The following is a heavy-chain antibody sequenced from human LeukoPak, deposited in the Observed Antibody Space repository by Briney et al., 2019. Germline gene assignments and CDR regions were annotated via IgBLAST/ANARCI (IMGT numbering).Heavy chain of an antibody. J-gene: IGHJ4*02. D-gene: IGHD6-19*01. CDR3: ATGVRRIAVFNY. CDR1: GGSISSSSYY. CDR2: IYYSGST. V-gene: IGHV4-39*07. Sequence: SETLSLTCTVSGGSISSSSYYWGWIRQPPGKGLEWIGSIYYSGSTYYNPSLKSRVTISVDTSKNQFSLKLSSVTAADTAVYYCATGVRRIAVFNYWGQGTLVTVSS.